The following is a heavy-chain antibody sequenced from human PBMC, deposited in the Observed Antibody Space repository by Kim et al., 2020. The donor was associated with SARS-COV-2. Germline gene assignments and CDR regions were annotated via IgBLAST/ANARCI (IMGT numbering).Heavy chain of an antibody. V-gene: IGHV1-18*01. D-gene: IGHD4-17*01. Sequence: NKAQKRQGSITMTTDTSTSTAYMELRSLSSDDTAVYYCAREVLRYDAFDIWGQGTMVTVSS. CDR3: AREVLRYDAFDI. J-gene: IGHJ3*02.